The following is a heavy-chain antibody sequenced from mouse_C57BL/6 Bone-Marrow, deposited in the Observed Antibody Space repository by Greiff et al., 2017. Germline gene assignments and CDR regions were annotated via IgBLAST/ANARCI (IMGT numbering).Heavy chain of an antibody. CDR1: GYTFTDYE. J-gene: IGHJ2*01. CDR2: IDPETGGT. V-gene: IGHV1-15*01. D-gene: IGHD1-1*01. CDR3: TSALLYGSRIDC. Sequence: QVQLQQSGAELVRPGASVTLSCKASGYTFTDYEMHWVKQTPVHGLEWIGAIDPETGGTAYNQKFKGKAILTADKSSSTAYMELRSLTSEDSAVYYCTSALLYGSRIDCWGQGTTLTVSS.